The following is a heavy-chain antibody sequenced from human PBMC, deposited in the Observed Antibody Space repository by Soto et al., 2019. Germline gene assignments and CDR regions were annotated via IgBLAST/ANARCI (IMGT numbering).Heavy chain of an antibody. J-gene: IGHJ4*01. V-gene: IGHV3-15*07. CDR2: IKSKTDGGTT. CDR3: TTDSYSTIIIVRFDY. D-gene: IGHD3-22*01. CDR1: GFTFSNAW. Sequence: GGFLRLSCAASGFTFSNAWINWVRQAPGKGLEWVGRIKSKTDGGTTDYAEPVKGRFAISRDDSNNMVYLQMNSLKIEDTAFYYCTTDSYSTIIIVRFDYWGHGTLVTVSS.